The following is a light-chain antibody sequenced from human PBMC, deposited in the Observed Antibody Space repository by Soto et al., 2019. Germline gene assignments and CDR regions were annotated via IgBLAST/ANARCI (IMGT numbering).Light chain of an antibody. J-gene: IGKJ1*01. CDR3: QQYSSLWT. CDR2: GAS. V-gene: IGKV3-20*01. CDR1: QNLGTLY. Sequence: EIVLTQSPGTLSLSPGERGTLSCRASQNLGTLYLAWFQQKSGQAPRLLIYGASNRATGIPDRFSGSGSGTDFTLTISRLEPEDFAVYYCQQYSSLWTFGQGTKVDIK.